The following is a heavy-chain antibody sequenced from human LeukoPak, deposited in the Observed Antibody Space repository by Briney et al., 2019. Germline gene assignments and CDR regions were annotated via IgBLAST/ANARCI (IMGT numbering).Heavy chain of an antibody. CDR3: ARGLYGSDSY. CDR2: IYHSGRA. D-gene: IGHD6-19*01. J-gene: IGHJ4*02. Sequence: SETLSLTCAVSGGSISSDNWWIWVRQPPGKGLEWIGGIYHSGRANYNPSLKSRVNMSVDKSKNQFSLSLSSVTAADTAVYHCARGLYGSDSYWGQGNLVTVSS. CDR1: GGSISSDNW. V-gene: IGHV4-4*02.